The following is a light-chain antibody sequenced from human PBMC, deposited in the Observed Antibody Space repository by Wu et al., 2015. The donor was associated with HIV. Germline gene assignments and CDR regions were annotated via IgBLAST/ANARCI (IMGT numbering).Light chain of an antibody. Sequence: ASVGGXKSPLTLAGRVRVLVPGWPVSAETRESPKLLIYKASTLESGVPSRFSGSGSGTEFTLTISSLQPDDFANYYCQQYNSDSWTFGQGTKLEVK. CDR1: RVLVPG. V-gene: IGKV1-5*03. CDR2: KAS. J-gene: IGKJ1*01. CDR3: QQYNSDSWT.